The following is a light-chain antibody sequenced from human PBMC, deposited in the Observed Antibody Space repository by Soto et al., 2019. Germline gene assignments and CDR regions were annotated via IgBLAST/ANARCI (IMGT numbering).Light chain of an antibody. CDR1: QSVLYSSNNKNY. CDR2: WAS. Sequence: DIVMTQSPDSLAVSLGERATINCKSSQSVLYSSNNKNYLAWYQQKPGQPPKLLIYWASTRESGVPDRFSGSGSGTEFALSIGSMQAEDVAVYYCEEYDSTPFAFGTSTKVKIK. CDR3: EEYDSTPFA. J-gene: IGKJ3*01. V-gene: IGKV4-1*01.